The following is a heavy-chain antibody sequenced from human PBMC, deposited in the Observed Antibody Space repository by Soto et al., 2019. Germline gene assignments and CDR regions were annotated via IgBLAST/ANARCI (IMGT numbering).Heavy chain of an antibody. D-gene: IGHD3-10*01. CDR2: VYYSGST. CDR1: GGSISSSSYY. Sequence: QLQLQESGPGLVKPSETLSLTCTVSGGSISSSSYYWGWIGKPPGKGMEWIGSVYYSGSTYYNPSLTSRFTIYVGTSNNQFDLQRSSVSAADQAVYYRESHLGRLLRVFGWFDPWGQGTLVPVSS. V-gene: IGHV4-39*01. CDR3: ESHLGRLLRVFGWFDP. J-gene: IGHJ5*02.